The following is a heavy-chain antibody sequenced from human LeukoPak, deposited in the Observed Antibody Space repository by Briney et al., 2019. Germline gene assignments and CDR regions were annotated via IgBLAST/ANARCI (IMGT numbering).Heavy chain of an antibody. J-gene: IGHJ4*02. CDR3: AKDPYDSSGYYHNY. CDR1: GFTFSSSW. V-gene: IGHV3-74*01. CDR2: INSDGSNT. D-gene: IGHD3-22*01. Sequence: PGGSLRLSCAASGFTFSSSWMHWVRQAPGQGLVWVSRINSDGSNTNYADSVRGRFTLSRDNAKNTLYLQMNSLRAEDTAVYYCAKDPYDSSGYYHNYWGQGTLVTVSS.